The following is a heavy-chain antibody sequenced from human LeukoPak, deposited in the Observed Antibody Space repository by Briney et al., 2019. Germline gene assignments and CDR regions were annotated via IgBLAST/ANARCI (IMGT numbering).Heavy chain of an antibody. CDR3: ARAPTSLRFLEWSPPDAFDI. Sequence: SETLSLTCAVDGGSLSGYYWSWIRQPPGMGLEWVGEIILDGDTNYNPSLKSRLTISKDTSKNQFSLKLSSVTAADTAVYYCARAPTSLRFLEWSPPDAFDIWGQGTMVTVSS. J-gene: IGHJ3*02. CDR1: GGSLSGYY. V-gene: IGHV4-34*12. CDR2: IILDGDT. D-gene: IGHD3-3*01.